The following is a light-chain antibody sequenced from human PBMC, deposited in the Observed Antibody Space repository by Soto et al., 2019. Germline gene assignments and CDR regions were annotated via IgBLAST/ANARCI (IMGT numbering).Light chain of an antibody. CDR1: QSISSW. V-gene: IGKV1-5*03. CDR3: QQYNSYSRYT. CDR2: KAS. Sequence: DIQMTQSTSTLSASVGDRVTITCRASQSISSWLAWYQQKPGKAPKLLIYKASSLESGVPSRFSGSGSGTEFPLTISSLQPDDFATYYCQQYNSYSRYTFGQGTKREIK. J-gene: IGKJ2*01.